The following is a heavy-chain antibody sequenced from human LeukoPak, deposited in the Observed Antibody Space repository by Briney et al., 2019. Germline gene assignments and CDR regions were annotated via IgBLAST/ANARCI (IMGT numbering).Heavy chain of an antibody. CDR2: INPNSGGT. CDR3: ASLDYYDSSGYPSFDY. Sequence: ASVKVSCKASGYTFTGYYMHWVRQAPGQGLEWMGCINPNSGGTNYAQKFQGRVTMTRDTSISTAYMELSRLRSDDTAVYYCASLDYYDSSGYPSFDYWGQGTLVTVSS. V-gene: IGHV1-2*02. D-gene: IGHD3-22*01. CDR1: GYTFTGYY. J-gene: IGHJ4*02.